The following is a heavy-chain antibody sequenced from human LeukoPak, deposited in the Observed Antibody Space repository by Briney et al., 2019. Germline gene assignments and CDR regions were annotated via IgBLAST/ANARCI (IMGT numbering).Heavy chain of an antibody. Sequence: GGSLRLSCAASGFTFSSYSMNWVRQAPGKGLEWVSSISSSSSYIYYADSVKGRFTISRDNAKNSLYLQTNSLRAEDTAVYYCARGACSGGSCYPIGYGMDVWGQGTTVTVSS. CDR1: GFTFSSYS. D-gene: IGHD2-15*01. CDR3: ARGACSGGSCYPIGYGMDV. V-gene: IGHV3-21*01. J-gene: IGHJ6*02. CDR2: ISSSSSYI.